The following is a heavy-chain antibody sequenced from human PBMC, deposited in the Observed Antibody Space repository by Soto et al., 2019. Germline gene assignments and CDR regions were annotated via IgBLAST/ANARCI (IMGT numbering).Heavy chain of an antibody. CDR2: IHYSGST. CDR1: GGSFSGYY. J-gene: IGHJ5*02. Sequence: NPSATLSLTCAVYGGSFSGYYWSWIRQPPGKGLEWIGSIHYSGSTYYNPSLKSRVTISVDTSKNQFSLKLSSVTAAETAVYYCARQDYGDYVRKWFDPWGQGTLVTVSS. CDR3: ARQDYGDYVRKWFDP. V-gene: IGHV4-34*01. D-gene: IGHD4-17*01.